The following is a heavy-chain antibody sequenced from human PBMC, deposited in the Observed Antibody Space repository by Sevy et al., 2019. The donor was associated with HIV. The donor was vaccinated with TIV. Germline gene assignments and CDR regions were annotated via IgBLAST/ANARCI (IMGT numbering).Heavy chain of an antibody. J-gene: IGHJ4*02. CDR3: TRGYYYDSSGYSDY. CDR2: IRSKDYGGAT. Sequence: GGSLRLSCTGSGFTFGDYAMSWFRQAPGMGLEWVGFIRSKDYGGATEYAAYVKGRFTISRDDSKSIADLQMNSLKTEDTAVYYYTRGYYYDSSGYSDYWGLGTLVTVSS. D-gene: IGHD3-22*01. V-gene: IGHV3-49*03. CDR1: GFTFGDYA.